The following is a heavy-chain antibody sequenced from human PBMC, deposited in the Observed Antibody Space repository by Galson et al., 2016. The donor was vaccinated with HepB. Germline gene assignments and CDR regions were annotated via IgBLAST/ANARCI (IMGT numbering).Heavy chain of an antibody. J-gene: IGHJ4*02. CDR2: ISSKPNNYAT. CDR1: GFSFSGST. CDR3: TGAVQSGY. V-gene: IGHV3-73*01. Sequence: SLRLSCAASGFSFSGSTMHWVRQASGKGLEWIARISSKPNNYATTYAASVTGRFTISRDDSKNTAYLQMNSLKTEDTAVYYCTGAVQSGYWSQGTLVTVSS.